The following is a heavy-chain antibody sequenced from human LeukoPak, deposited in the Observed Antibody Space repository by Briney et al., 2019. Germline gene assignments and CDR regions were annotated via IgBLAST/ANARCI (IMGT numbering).Heavy chain of an antibody. Sequence: GASVKVSCKASGYAFTGYYMHWVRQAPGQGLEWMGWINPNSGGTNYAQKFQGRVTMTRDTSISTAYMELSRLRSDDTAVYYCARDLGSSGAFDYWGQGTLVTVSS. J-gene: IGHJ4*02. CDR2: INPNSGGT. D-gene: IGHD6-19*01. CDR1: GYAFTGYY. V-gene: IGHV1-2*02. CDR3: ARDLGSSGAFDY.